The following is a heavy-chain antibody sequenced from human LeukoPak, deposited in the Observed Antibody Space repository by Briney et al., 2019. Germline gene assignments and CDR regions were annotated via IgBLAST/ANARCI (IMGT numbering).Heavy chain of an antibody. V-gene: IGHV3-7*01. CDR2: IKQDGSEI. D-gene: IGHD2-15*01. CDR1: GFTLSRSW. Sequence: VGSLRLSCVASGFTLSRSWMTWVRQAPGKGLEWVANIKQDGSEIYYLDSVKGRFTISRDNAKNSLYLQMNSLRAEDTAVYYCAKGSGFLFDYCGQGTLVTVSS. J-gene: IGHJ4*02. CDR3: AKGSGFLFDY.